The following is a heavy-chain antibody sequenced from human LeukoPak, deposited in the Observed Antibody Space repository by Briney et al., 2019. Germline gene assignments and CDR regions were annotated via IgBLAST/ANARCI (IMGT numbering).Heavy chain of an antibody. CDR2: IYYIVSI. Sequence: SETLSLTCTVSGGSISSSSYYWGWIRQPPGKGLEWIGSIYYIVSIYYNPSLKSRVTISVDTSKNQFSLKLSSVTAADTAVYYCARGVARYYYGSGSYSPYYFDYWGQGTLVTVSS. D-gene: IGHD3-10*01. J-gene: IGHJ4*02. CDR3: ARGVARYYYGSGSYSPYYFDY. CDR1: GGSISSSSYY. V-gene: IGHV4-39*01.